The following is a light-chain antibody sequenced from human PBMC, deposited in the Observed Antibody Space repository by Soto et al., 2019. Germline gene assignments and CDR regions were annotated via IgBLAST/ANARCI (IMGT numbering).Light chain of an antibody. CDR2: RAS. V-gene: IGKV1-39*01. J-gene: IGKJ2*01. CDR1: RNISSD. CDR3: QQSYSTLPYT. Sequence: IPMTQSPSSLSASVGDRVTLSCRASRNISSDLNWYQLKPGKAPKLLIYRASTLQNGVPSRFSGSGSATDFPLTITTLQPEDVATYSCQQSYSTLPYTFGQGTKVQIK.